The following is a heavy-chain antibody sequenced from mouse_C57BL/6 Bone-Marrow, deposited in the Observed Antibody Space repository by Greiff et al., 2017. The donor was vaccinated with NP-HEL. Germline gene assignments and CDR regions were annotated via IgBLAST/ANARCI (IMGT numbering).Heavy chain of an antibody. V-gene: IGHV1-72*01. CDR3: ATLGGNPYYYAMDY. CDR1: GYTFTSYW. J-gene: IGHJ4*01. CDR2: IDPNSGGT. D-gene: IGHD2-1*01. Sequence: LQQPGASVKLSCKASGYTFTSYWMHWVKQRPGRGLEWIGRIDPNSGGTKYNEKFKSKATLTVDKPSSTADMQLSSLTSEDSAVYYCATLGGNPYYYAMDYWGQGTSVTVSA.